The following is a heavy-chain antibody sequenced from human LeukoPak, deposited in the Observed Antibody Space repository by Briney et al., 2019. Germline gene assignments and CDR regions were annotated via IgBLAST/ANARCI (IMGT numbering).Heavy chain of an antibody. V-gene: IGHV4-61*01. CDR1: GGSVSSGNYY. D-gene: IGHD2-2*01. J-gene: IGHJ4*02. Sequence: PSETLSLTCTVSGGSVSSGNYYWRWIRQPPGRGLEWIGYIYYSGSTNYNPSTKRRVTISVDTAKNQLTLKLSSVTAADTAVCYCAREDGTRFDYWGQGTLVTVSS. CDR3: AREDGTRFDY. CDR2: IYYSGST.